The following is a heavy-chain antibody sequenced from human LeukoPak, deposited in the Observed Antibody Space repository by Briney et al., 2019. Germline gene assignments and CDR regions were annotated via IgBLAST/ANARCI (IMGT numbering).Heavy chain of an antibody. V-gene: IGHV4-39*07. D-gene: IGHD3-10*01. CDR2: VYHSAST. CDR3: ARWEVRLNAFEM. CDR1: GDSISGGSHY. Sequence: SETLSLTCTVSGDSISGGSHYWAWIRQPPGKGLEWIGSVYHSASTYDNPSLKSRVTISVDTSKNQFSLSLSSVTAADTAVYYCARWEVRLNAFEMWGQGTMVTVSS. J-gene: IGHJ3*02.